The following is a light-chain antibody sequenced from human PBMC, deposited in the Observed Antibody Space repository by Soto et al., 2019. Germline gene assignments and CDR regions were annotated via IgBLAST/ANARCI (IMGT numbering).Light chain of an antibody. CDR3: SSYTSSTNYV. CDR1: SSDVGNYNY. J-gene: IGLJ1*01. V-gene: IGLV2-14*01. CDR2: EVS. Sequence: QSALTQPASVSGSPGQSITISCTGTSSDVGNYNYVSWYQQHPGKAPKLMIYEVSNRPSGVSNRFSGSKSGNTASLTISGLQAEDEADYYCSSYTSSTNYVFGAGTKLTV.